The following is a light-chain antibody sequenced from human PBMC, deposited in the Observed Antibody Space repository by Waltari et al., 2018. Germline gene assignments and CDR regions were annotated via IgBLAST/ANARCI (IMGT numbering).Light chain of an antibody. J-gene: IGLJ3*02. CDR1: SLRTSY. CDR3: YSRKGSDNQVV. CDR2: GKE. V-gene: IGLV3-19*01. Sequence: SSELTQGPDVSVALGQTVKITCQGDSLRTSYASWYQVKPGQAPVLVLFGKEKRPSGIPDRISGYSSGTTSSLTITGAQAEDEADYYCYSRKGSDNQVVFGGGTKLTVL.